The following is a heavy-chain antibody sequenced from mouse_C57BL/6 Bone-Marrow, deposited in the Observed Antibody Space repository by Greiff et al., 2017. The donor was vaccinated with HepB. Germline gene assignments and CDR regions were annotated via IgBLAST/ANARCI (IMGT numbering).Heavy chain of an antibody. Sequence: VQLKQSGPELVKPGDSVKISCKASGYSFTGYFMNWVMQSHGKSLEWIGRINPYNGDTFYNQKFKGKATLTVDKSSSTAHMELRSLTSEDSAVYYCARRMGLLWLRRGAMDYWGQGTSVTVSS. D-gene: IGHD2-2*01. V-gene: IGHV1-20*01. CDR2: INPYNGDT. J-gene: IGHJ4*01. CDR3: ARRMGLLWLRRGAMDY. CDR1: GYSFTGYF.